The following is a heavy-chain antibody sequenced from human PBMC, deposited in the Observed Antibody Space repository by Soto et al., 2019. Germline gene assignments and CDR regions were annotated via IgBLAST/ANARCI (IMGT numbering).Heavy chain of an antibody. CDR3: ARAAGYYDSSGYSFDY. D-gene: IGHD3-22*01. CDR1: GGSISSYY. J-gene: IGHJ4*02. Sequence: SETLSLTCTVSGGSISSYYWSWVRQPPGKGLEWIGEINHSGSTNYNPSLKSRVTISVDTSKNQFSLKLSSVTAADTAVYYCARAAGYYDSSGYSFDYWGQGTLVTVS. V-gene: IGHV4-34*01. CDR2: INHSGST.